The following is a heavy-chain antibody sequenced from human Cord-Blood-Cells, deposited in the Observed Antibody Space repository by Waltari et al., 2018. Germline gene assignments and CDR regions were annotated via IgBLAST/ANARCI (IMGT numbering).Heavy chain of an antibody. CDR2: DNPIVGTP. CDR3: ARGGYCSSTSCYDAFDI. J-gene: IGHJ3*02. CDR1: GGTFSSYA. V-gene: IGHV1-69*12. Sequence: QVQLVQSGAEVKKPGSSVKVSCKASGGTFSSYAISWVRQAPGQGLGWMGGDNPIVGTPNSAQKFQGRVTITADESTGTAYMELSSLRSEDTAVYYCARGGYCSSTSCYDAFDIWGQGTMVTVSS. D-gene: IGHD2-2*01.